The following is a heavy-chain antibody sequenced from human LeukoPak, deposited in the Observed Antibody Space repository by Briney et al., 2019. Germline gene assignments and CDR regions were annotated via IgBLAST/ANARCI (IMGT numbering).Heavy chain of an antibody. D-gene: IGHD4-23*01. V-gene: IGHV4-34*01. J-gene: IGHJ4*02. CDR3: ARDPTTVVTLLYYFDF. Sequence: PSETLSLTCAVYGGSFIGYHWNWIRQTPEKGLEWIGEINHRGHTNYNPSLESRVTISVDTSKNQFSLKLRSVTAADTAVYYCARDPTTVVTLLYYFDFWGPGTLVTVSS. CDR2: INHRGHT. CDR1: GGSFIGYH.